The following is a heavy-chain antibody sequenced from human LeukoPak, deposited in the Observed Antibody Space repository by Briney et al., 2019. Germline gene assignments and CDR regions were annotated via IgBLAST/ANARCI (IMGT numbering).Heavy chain of an antibody. J-gene: IGHJ1*01. CDR2: IKSKTDGGTT. CDR3: TTVGYQLPNEYLQH. V-gene: IGHV3-15*01. Sequence: GGSLRLSCAASGFIFTGNWIHWVRQAPGKGLEWVGRIKSKTDGGTTDYGAIVKGRFTISRDDSKNTLYLQMNSLKTEDTAVYYCTTVGYQLPNEYLQHWGQGTLVTVSS. D-gene: IGHD2-2*01. CDR1: GFIFTGNW.